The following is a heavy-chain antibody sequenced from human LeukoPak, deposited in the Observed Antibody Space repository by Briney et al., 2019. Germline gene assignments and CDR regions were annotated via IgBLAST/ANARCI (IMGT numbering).Heavy chain of an antibody. D-gene: IGHD3-22*01. J-gene: IGHJ4*02. Sequence: PSETLSLTCSVSGYSISSGYYWSWIRQPPGKGLEWIGEINHSGSTNYNPSLKSRVTISVDKSKNQFSLKLSSVTAADTAVYYCAVSYDSSGYREWGQGTLVTVSS. CDR2: INHSGST. CDR3: AVSYDSSGYRE. V-gene: IGHV4-38-2*02. CDR1: GYSISSGYY.